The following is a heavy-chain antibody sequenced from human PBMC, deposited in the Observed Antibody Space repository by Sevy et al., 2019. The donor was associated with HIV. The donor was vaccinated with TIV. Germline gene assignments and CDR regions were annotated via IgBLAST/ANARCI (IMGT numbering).Heavy chain of an antibody. Sequence: GGSLRLSCTASGFTFGDYAMSWFRQAPGKGLEWVGFIRSKTYGGTTEYAASMKGRFTISRDDSQSIAYLQMNSLKTEDTAVYYCSREGSEGTVVPPDAFDFWGQGTMVTVSS. J-gene: IGHJ3*01. CDR2: IRSKTYGGTT. CDR3: SREGSEGTVVPPDAFDF. CDR1: GFTFGDYA. V-gene: IGHV3-49*03. D-gene: IGHD2-15*01.